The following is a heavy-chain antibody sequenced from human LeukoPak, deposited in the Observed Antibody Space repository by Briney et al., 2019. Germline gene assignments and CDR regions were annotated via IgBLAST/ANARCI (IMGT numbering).Heavy chain of an antibody. Sequence: GGSLRLSCAASGFIVNSNYMNWARQAPGKGLEWVASVNHNGNVNYYVDSVKGRFTISRDNAKNSLYLQMSNLRAEDTAVYFCARGGGLDVWGQGATVTVSS. V-gene: IGHV3-7*03. D-gene: IGHD3-16*01. J-gene: IGHJ6*02. CDR3: ARGGGLDV. CDR1: GFIVNSNY. CDR2: VNHNGNVN.